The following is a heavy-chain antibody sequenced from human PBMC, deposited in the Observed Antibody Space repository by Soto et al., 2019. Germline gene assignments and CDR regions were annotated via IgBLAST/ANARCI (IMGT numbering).Heavy chain of an antibody. D-gene: IGHD3-3*02. J-gene: IGHJ5*02. Sequence: PSETLSLTCTVSGDSISSNSYYWEWFRQPPGKGLEWIGTFYYCGTTYYNPSLKSRVTISLDASKKQFLLHLSSVTAADTALYSCASHSQLTNRVALPTDPWGQGTLVTVAS. CDR2: FYYCGTT. CDR3: ASHSQLTNRVALPTDP. V-gene: IGHV4-39*01. CDR1: GDSISSNSYY.